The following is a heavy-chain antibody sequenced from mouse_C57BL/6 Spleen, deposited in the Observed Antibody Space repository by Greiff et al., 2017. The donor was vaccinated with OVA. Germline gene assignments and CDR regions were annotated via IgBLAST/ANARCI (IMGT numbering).Heavy chain of an antibody. V-gene: IGHV5-4*03. CDR3: AITTVVATFYYFDY. D-gene: IGHD1-1*01. Sequence: EVMLVESGGGLVKPGGSLKLSCAASGFTFSSYAMSCVRQTPEKRLEWVATISDGGSYTYYPDNVKGRFTISRDNAKNNLYLQMSHLKSEDTAMYYCAITTVVATFYYFDYWGQGTTLTVSS. J-gene: IGHJ2*01. CDR1: GFTFSSYA. CDR2: ISDGGSYT.